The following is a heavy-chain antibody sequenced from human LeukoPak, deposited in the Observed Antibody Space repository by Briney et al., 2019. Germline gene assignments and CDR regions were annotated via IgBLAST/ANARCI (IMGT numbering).Heavy chain of an antibody. D-gene: IGHD2-2*01. CDR3: ARFYCSSTTCSPFDY. CDR2: IYYSGST. CDR1: GGSISSGAYY. Sequence: SETLSLTCTVSGGSISSGAYYWSWIRQHPGKGLERIGYIYYSGSTYYNASLKSRVTISVDTSKNQFSLKLSSVTAADTAVYYCARFYCSSTTCSPFDYWGQGTLVTVSS. J-gene: IGHJ4*02. V-gene: IGHV4-31*03.